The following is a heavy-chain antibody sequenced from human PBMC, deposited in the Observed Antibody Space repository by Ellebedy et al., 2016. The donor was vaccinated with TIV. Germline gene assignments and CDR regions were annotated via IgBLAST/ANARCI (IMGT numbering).Heavy chain of an antibody. Sequence: PGGSLRLSCAASGFTFSKYAMNWVRQPPGKGLEWVSGISGSAGTTYYADSVKGHFTISRDNSKNTLYLQMNSLSAEDSAVYYCAKLGHHYDSSGYYEMGAFDIWGQGTMVTVSS. CDR1: GFTFSKYA. V-gene: IGHV3-23*01. D-gene: IGHD3-22*01. CDR3: AKLGHHYDSSGYYEMGAFDI. CDR2: ISGSAGTT. J-gene: IGHJ3*02.